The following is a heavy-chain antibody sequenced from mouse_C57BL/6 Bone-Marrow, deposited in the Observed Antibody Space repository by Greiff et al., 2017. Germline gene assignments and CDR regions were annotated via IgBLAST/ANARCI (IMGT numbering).Heavy chain of an antibody. CDR2: IHPNSGST. D-gene: IGHD1-1*01. V-gene: IGHV1-64*01. J-gene: IGHJ3*01. CDR1: GYTFTSYW. CDR3: ARPPAYYGSRGWFAY. Sequence: VQLQQPGAELVKPGASVKLSCKASGYTFTSYWMHWVKPRPGQGLEWIGMIHPNSGSTNYNEKFKSKATLPVDKSSSTAYMQLSSLTSEDSAVYYCARPPAYYGSRGWFAYWGQGTLVTVSA.